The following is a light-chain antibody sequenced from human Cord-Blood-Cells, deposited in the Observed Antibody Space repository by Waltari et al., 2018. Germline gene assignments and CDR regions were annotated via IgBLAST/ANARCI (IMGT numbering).Light chain of an antibody. V-gene: IGLV3-21*03. CDR3: QVWDSSSDHYV. CDR2: DDR. Sequence: YVLTQPPSVSVAPGKTARITCGGNNIGSKSLHWYQQKPGQAPVLVVYDDRDRPSGIPERFSGSNSGNTATLTISRVEAGDEADYYCQVWDSSSDHYVFGTGTKVTVL. CDR1: NIGSKS. J-gene: IGLJ1*01.